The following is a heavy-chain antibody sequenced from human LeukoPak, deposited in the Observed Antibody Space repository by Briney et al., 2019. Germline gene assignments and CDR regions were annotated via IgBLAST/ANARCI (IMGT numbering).Heavy chain of an antibody. CDR2: ISAYNGNT. CDR3: AVGWLRPTYYYMDV. CDR1: GYTFTSYG. V-gene: IGHV1-18*01. D-gene: IGHD5-12*01. J-gene: IGHJ6*03. Sequence: ASVKVSCKASGYTFTSYGISWVRQAPGQGLEWMGWISAYNGNTNYAQKLQGRVTMTTDTSTSTAYMELRSLRSDDTAVYYCAVGWLRPTYYYMDVWGKGTTVTVSS.